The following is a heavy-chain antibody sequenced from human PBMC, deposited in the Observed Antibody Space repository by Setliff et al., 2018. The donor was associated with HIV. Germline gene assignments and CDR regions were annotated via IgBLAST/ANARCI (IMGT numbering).Heavy chain of an antibody. V-gene: IGHV1-8*02. D-gene: IGHD3-16*01. CDR2: MNPSTGEI. Sequence: ASVKVSCKASGYTFTNNVIHWVRQATGRGLEWMAWMNPSTGEIGYAQKFQGRLTMTRDSSITTAFMELRGLRSEDTAIYYCARPSHVYDDDGPLGYWGQGTLVTVSS. J-gene: IGHJ4*02. CDR3: ARPSHVYDDDGPLGY. CDR1: GYTFTNNV.